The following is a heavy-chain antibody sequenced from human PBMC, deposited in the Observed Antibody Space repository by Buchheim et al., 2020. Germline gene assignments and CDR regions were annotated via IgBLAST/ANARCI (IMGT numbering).Heavy chain of an antibody. V-gene: IGHV3-30*04. CDR3: ARGIRGYSYVILDYYYGMDV. Sequence: QVQLVESGGGVVQPGRSLRLSCAASGFTFSSYAMHWVRQAPGKGLEWVAVISYDGSNKYYADSVKGRFTISRDNSKNTLYLQMNRLRAEDTAVYYCARGIRGYSYVILDYYYGMDVWGQGTT. D-gene: IGHD5-18*01. J-gene: IGHJ6*02. CDR2: ISYDGSNK. CDR1: GFTFSSYA.